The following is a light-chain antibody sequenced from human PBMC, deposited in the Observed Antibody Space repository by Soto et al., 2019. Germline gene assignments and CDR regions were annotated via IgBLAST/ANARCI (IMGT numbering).Light chain of an antibody. J-gene: IGLJ2*01. Sequence: QSALTQPPSASGTPGQRVAIACSGGNSNIGTNHVNCYQQLPGTAPKLLIYGNNQRPSGVPDRFSGSRSGTSASLAISGLQSEDEADYYCVAWDDSLNGHVVFGGGTKVTVL. V-gene: IGLV1-44*01. CDR2: GNN. CDR3: VAWDDSLNGHVV. CDR1: NSNIGTNH.